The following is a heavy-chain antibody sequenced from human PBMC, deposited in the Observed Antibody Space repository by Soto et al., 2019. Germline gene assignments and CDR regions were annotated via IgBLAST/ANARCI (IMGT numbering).Heavy chain of an antibody. D-gene: IGHD6-25*01. CDR3: TADVPNISANYGMDV. CDR1: GFIFSNTW. J-gene: IGHJ6*02. CDR2: IKTKIEGGTT. Sequence: GGSLRLSCAASGFIFSNTWINWVRQAPGKGLEWVGRIKTKIEGGTTNYAAPVKGRFTVSGDDSKNTVYLHMNSLRTEDTAVYYCTADVPNISANYGMDVWGQGTTVTVSS. V-gene: IGHV3-15*07.